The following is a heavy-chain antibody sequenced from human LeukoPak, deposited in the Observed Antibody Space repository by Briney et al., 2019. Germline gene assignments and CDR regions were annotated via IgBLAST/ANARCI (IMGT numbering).Heavy chain of an antibody. D-gene: IGHD4-17*01. CDR2: IKPDGSEQ. Sequence: GGSLRLSCAASGFTFSSYWMSWVRQAPGRGLEWVANIKPDGSEQYYVDSVKGRFTISRDNAKNSVSLQMNSLRAEDTAVYYCARDDRTDYGDYYWFDPWGQGTLVTVSS. V-gene: IGHV3-7*05. J-gene: IGHJ5*02. CDR1: GFTFSSYW. CDR3: ARDDRTDYGDYYWFDP.